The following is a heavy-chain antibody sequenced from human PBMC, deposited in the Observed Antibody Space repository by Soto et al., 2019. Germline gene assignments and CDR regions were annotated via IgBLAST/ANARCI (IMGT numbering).Heavy chain of an antibody. Sequence: SETLSLTCTVSGGSISSSSYYWGWIRQPPGKGLEWIGSIYYSGSTYYNPSLKSRVTISVDTSKNQFSLKLSSVTAADTAVYYCARHKTYYGSGSPFDWFDPWGQGTLVTVSS. CDR1: GGSISSSSYY. J-gene: IGHJ5*02. D-gene: IGHD3-10*01. CDR2: IYYSGST. CDR3: ARHKTYYGSGSPFDWFDP. V-gene: IGHV4-39*01.